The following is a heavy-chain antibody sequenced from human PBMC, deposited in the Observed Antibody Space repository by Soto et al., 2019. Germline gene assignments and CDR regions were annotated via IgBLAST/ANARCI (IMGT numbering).Heavy chain of an antibody. D-gene: IGHD1-26*01. CDR2: ISYDGSNK. CDR1: GFTFSSYA. J-gene: IGHJ4*02. CDR3: ARGEWSGSFYLY. V-gene: IGHV3-30-3*01. Sequence: QVQLVESGGGVVQPGRSLRLSCAASGFTFSSYAMHWVRQAPGKGLEWVAVISYDGSNKYYADSVKGRFTISRDNSKNTLYLQMNSLRAEDTAVYYCARGEWSGSFYLYWGQGTLVTVSS.